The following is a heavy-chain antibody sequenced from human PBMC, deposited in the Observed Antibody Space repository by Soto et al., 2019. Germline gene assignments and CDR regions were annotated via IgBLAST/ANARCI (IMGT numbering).Heavy chain of an antibody. CDR3: ARTTVVTPGSNYFDY. Sequence: ALSLTCPVSGGSISSGGYYWSWIRQHPGKGLEWIGYIYYSGSTYYNPSLKSRVTISVDTSKNQFSLKLSSVTAADTAVYYCARTTVVTPGSNYFDYWGQGTLVPVSS. CDR1: GGSISSGGYY. CDR2: IYYSGST. J-gene: IGHJ4*02. V-gene: IGHV4-31*03. D-gene: IGHD4-17*01.